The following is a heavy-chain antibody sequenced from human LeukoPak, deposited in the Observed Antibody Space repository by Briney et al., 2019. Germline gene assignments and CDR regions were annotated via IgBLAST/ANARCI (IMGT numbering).Heavy chain of an antibody. J-gene: IGHJ6*02. V-gene: IGHV3-7*03. CDR2: IKQDGSEA. D-gene: IGHD3-16*01. CDR3: ARDQYEVPYYSNYDGMNV. CDR1: GFTFSYYW. Sequence: QSGGSLRLSCTASGFTFSYYWMSWVRQAPGKGLEWVANIKQDGSEASYVGSVKGRFTISRDNPRNSLYLQMNSLRAEDTAVYYCARDQYEVPYYSNYDGMNVWGQGTTVIVSS.